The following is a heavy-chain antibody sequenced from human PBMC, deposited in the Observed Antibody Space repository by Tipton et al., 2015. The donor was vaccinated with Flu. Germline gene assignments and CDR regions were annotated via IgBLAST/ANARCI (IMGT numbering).Heavy chain of an antibody. J-gene: IGHJ4*02. CDR1: GGSISSPYY. CDR2: VSYNGNT. CDR3: ARDLPTYNNYGTTFDN. V-gene: IGHV4-39*07. Sequence: TLSLTYIVSGGSISSPYYWGWIRQPPGKGLEWIGTVSYNGNTYYNPSLKSRVIVSADTSRVHFSLMLTSVTAADTAVYYCARDLPTYNNYGTTFDNWGQGILVTVSS. D-gene: IGHD4-11*01.